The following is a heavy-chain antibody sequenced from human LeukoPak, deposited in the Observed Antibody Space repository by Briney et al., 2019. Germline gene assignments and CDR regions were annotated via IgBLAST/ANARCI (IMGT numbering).Heavy chain of an antibody. J-gene: IGHJ4*02. V-gene: IGHV4-39*01. Sequence: SETLSLTCTVSGGSINSNTYYWGWIRQPPGKGLEWIGSIYYSGSTYYNPSLKSRVTISADTSKNQFSRKLRSLTSADTAVYSCAPLPYYDFCFRFWGQGPLVTVSS. CDR2: IYYSGST. CDR1: GGSINSNTYY. D-gene: IGHD3-3*01. CDR3: APLPYYDFCFRF.